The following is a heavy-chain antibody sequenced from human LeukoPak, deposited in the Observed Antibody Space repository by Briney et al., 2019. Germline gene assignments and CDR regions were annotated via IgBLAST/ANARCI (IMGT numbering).Heavy chain of an antibody. V-gene: IGHV4-39*01. D-gene: IGHD1-14*01. CDR2: IYYSGST. CDR1: GGSISSSSYY. Sequence: PSETLSLTCTVSGGSISSSSYYWGWIRQPPGKGLEWIGSIYYSGSTYYNPSLKSRVTISVDTSKNQFSLKLSSVTAADTAVYYCARRGGPSEPKSEYWGQGTLVTVSS. J-gene: IGHJ4*02. CDR3: ARRGGPSEPKSEY.